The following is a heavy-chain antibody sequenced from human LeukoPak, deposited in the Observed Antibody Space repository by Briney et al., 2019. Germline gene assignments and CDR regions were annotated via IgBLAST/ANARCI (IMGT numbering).Heavy chain of an antibody. Sequence: SETLSLTCAVYGGSFSGYYWSWLRQPPGKGLEWIGEINHSGSTNYNPSLKSRVTISVDTSKNQFSLKLSSVTAADTAVYYCASLGHIVVVPAAPDNWFDPWGQGTLVTVSS. D-gene: IGHD2-2*01. CDR1: GGSFSGYY. J-gene: IGHJ5*02. CDR2: INHSGST. CDR3: ASLGHIVVVPAAPDNWFDP. V-gene: IGHV4-34*01.